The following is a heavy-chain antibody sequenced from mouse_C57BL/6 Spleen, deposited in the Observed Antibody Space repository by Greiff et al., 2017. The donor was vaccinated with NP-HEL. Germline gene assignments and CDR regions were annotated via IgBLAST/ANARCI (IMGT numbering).Heavy chain of an antibody. Sequence: EVKLMESGGGLVQPGGSLSLSCAASGFTFTDYYMSWVRQPPGKALEWLGFIRNKANGYTTEYSASVKGRFTISRDNSQSILYLQMNALRAEDSATYYCARSYSNYFYWYFDVWGTGTTVTVSS. CDR2: IRNKANGYTT. V-gene: IGHV7-3*01. J-gene: IGHJ1*03. CDR1: GFTFTDYY. CDR3: ARSYSNYFYWYFDV. D-gene: IGHD2-5*01.